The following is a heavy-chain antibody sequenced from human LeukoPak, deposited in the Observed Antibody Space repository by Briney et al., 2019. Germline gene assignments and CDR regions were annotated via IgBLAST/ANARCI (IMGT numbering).Heavy chain of an antibody. CDR3: ARSADSSGWYRLHNRFDY. CDR1: GFTFSSYS. V-gene: IGHV3-48*04. Sequence: PGGSLRLSCAASGFTFSSYSMNWVRQAPGKGLEWVSYISSSSSTIYYADSVKGRFTISRDNAKNSLYLQMNSLRAEDTAVYYCARSADSSGWYRLHNRFDYWGQGTLVTVSS. J-gene: IGHJ4*02. D-gene: IGHD6-19*01. CDR2: ISSSSSTI.